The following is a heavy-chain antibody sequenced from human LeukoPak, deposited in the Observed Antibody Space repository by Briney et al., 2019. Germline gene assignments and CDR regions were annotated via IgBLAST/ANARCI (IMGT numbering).Heavy chain of an antibody. CDR2: ISSSSDYT. D-gene: IGHD6-13*01. Sequence: GGSLRLSCVASGFTLSDYYMSWIRQAPGKGLGWVSYISSSSDYTNYADTARGRFTISRDNAKNSLYLQMNRLRAEDTAVYYCARPPYSSSWDPGWFDPWGQGTLITVSP. V-gene: IGHV3-11*06. CDR3: ARPPYSSSWDPGWFDP. J-gene: IGHJ5*02. CDR1: GFTLSDYY.